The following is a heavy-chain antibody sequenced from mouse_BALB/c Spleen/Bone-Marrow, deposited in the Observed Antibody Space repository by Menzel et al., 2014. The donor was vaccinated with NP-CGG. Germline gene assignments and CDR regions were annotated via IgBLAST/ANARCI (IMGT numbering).Heavy chain of an antibody. CDR1: GINFKDTF. CDR3: TRDGNNLNYPMDY. J-gene: IGHJ4*01. D-gene: IGHD2-1*01. V-gene: IGHV14-3*02. Sequence: VQLQQSGAELVKPGASVRLTFTTSGINFKDTFMHWVRQRPEQGLEWIGMIDPANGNVKSGPQFQVKATLTAYTSSNKTYLQLKSMTSEDADVYYCTRDGNNLNYPMDYWGQGTSVTVSS. CDR2: IDPANGNV.